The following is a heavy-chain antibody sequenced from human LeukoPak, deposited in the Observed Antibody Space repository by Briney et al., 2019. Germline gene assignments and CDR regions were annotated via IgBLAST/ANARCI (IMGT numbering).Heavy chain of an antibody. V-gene: IGHV4-59*01. CDR3: ARVDIYCSGGSCYGDAFDI. J-gene: IGHJ3*02. D-gene: IGHD2-15*01. Sequence: SETLSLTCTVSGGSISSYYWSWIRQPPGKGLEWIGYIYYSGSTNYNPSLKSRVTISVDTSKNQFSLKLSSVTAADTAVYYCARVDIYCSGGSCYGDAFDIWGQGTMVTVPS. CDR1: GGSISSYY. CDR2: IYYSGST.